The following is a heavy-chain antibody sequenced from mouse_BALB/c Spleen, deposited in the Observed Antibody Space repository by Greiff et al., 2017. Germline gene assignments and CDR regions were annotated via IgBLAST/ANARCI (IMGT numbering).Heavy chain of an antibody. CDR3: ASGGYGNYVWFAY. Sequence: ESGPGLVKPSQSLSLTCSVTGYSITSGYYWNWIRQFPGNKLEWMGYISYDGSNNYNPSLKNRISITRDTSKNQFFLKLNSVTTEDTATYYCASGGYGNYVWFAYWGQGTLVTVSA. J-gene: IGHJ3*01. CDR2: ISYDGSN. V-gene: IGHV3-6*02. CDR1: GYSITSGYY. D-gene: IGHD2-10*02.